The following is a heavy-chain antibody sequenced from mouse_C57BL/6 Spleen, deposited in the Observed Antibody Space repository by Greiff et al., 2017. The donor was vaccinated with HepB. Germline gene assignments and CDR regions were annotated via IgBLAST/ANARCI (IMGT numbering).Heavy chain of an antibody. CDR3: ATMVTSDLYARDY. CDR2: IYPGDGDT. V-gene: IGHV1-82*01. CDR1: GYAFSSSW. D-gene: IGHD2-2*01. Sequence: VKLQESGPELVKPGASVKISCKASGYAFSSSWMNWVKQRPGKGLEWIGRIYPGDGDTNYNGKFKGKATLTADKSSSTADMQLSSLTSEDSAVYFCATMVTSDLYARDYLGQGTSVTVSS. J-gene: IGHJ4*01.